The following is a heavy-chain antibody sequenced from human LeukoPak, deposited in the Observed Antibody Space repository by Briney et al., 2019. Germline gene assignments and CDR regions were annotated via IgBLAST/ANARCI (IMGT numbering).Heavy chain of an antibody. J-gene: IGHJ4*02. V-gene: IGHV1-24*01. CDR1: GYTLTELS. CDR2: FDPEDGET. CDR3: ATPPYDSSGYYY. Sequence: ASVKVSCKVSGYTLTELSMHWVRQAPGKGLEWMGGFDPEDGETIYAQKFQGRVTMTEDTSTDTAYMELSGLRSEDTAVYYCATPPYDSSGYYYWGQGTLVTVSS. D-gene: IGHD3-22*01.